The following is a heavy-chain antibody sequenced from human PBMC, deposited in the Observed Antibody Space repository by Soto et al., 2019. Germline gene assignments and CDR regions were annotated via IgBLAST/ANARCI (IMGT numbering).Heavy chain of an antibody. CDR2: ISYDGSNK. V-gene: IGHV3-30*18. D-gene: IGHD3-16*02. CDR1: GFTFSSYG. Sequence: QVQLVESGGGVVQPGRSLRLSCAASGFTFSSYGMHWVRQAPGKGLGWVAVISYDGSNKYYADSVKGRFTISRDNSKNKLYLQINSLRAEDTAVYYCAKDGGYLTYYFDYWGQGTLVTVSS. CDR3: AKDGGYLTYYFDY. J-gene: IGHJ4*02.